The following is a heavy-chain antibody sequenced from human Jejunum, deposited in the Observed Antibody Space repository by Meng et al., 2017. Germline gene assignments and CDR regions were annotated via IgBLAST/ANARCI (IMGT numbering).Heavy chain of an antibody. V-gene: IGHV3-73*01. Sequence: GGSLRLSCEASGFTFSGSAMHWVRQASGKGLEWVGRIRSKANSYATAYAASVTGRFTISRDDSKNTAYLQMHSLKTEDTAVYYCTRLRETAEKNFDNWGQGTLVTVSS. D-gene: IGHD7-27*01. J-gene: IGHJ4*02. CDR1: GFTFSGSA. CDR2: IRSKANSYAT. CDR3: TRLRETAEKNFDN.